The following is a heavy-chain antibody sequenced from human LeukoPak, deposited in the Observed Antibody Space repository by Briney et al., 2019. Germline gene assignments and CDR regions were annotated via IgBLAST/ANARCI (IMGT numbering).Heavy chain of an antibody. CDR1: GFTFSNYW. V-gene: IGHV3-7*01. J-gene: IGHJ4*02. Sequence: GGSLRLSCAASGFTFSNYWMNWVRQTPGKGLEWVASIKQDGSEKYYVDSVKGRFTISRDNAKNSLYLQMNSLRAEDTAVYYCARDHTVDGLVFDYWGQGTLVTVSS. CDR3: ARDHTVDGLVFDY. CDR2: IKQDGSEK. D-gene: IGHD6-19*01.